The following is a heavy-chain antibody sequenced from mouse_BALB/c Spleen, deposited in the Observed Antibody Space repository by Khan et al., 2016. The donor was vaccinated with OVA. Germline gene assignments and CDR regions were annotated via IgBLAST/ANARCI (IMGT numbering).Heavy chain of an antibody. CDR2: INPSNGYT. CDR1: GYTFINYW. D-gene: IGHD1-1*01. J-gene: IGHJ2*01. V-gene: IGHV1-7*01. CDR3: ARKGLRGDFAY. Sequence: QVRLQQSGAELAKPGASVKMSCKASGYTFINYWILWVKQRPGQGLEWFGYINPSNGYTEYNQNFKDKATLTADKSSSPAYMQLSSLTSEDSAVYYCARKGLRGDFAYWGQGTTLTVSA.